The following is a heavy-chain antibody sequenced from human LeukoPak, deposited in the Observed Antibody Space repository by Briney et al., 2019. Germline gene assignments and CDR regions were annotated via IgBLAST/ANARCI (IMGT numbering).Heavy chain of an antibody. Sequence: GESLKISCKGSGYSFTNYWIGCVRQMPGKGLEWMGIIYPSDSETRYNPSFQGQVTISVDQSISTTYLQWTSLRASDTAVYYCTRFHHSDGRWYAFDIWGQGTMVTV. CDR3: TRFHHSDGRWYAFDI. CDR1: GYSFTNYW. J-gene: IGHJ3*02. V-gene: IGHV5-51*01. D-gene: IGHD6-13*01. CDR2: IYPSDSET.